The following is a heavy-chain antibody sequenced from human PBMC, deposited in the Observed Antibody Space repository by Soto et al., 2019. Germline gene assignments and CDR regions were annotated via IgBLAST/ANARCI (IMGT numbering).Heavy chain of an antibody. CDR1: GGSISSSSYY. V-gene: IGHV4-39*01. D-gene: IGHD6-13*01. CDR3: ASRGSSYYYGMDV. J-gene: IGHJ6*02. CDR2: IYYSGST. Sequence: SETLSLTCTVSGGSISSSSYYWGWIRQPPGKGLGWIGSIYYSGSTYYNPSLKSRVTISVDTSKNQFSLKLSSVTAADTAVYYCASRGSSYYYGMDVWGQGTTVTVYS.